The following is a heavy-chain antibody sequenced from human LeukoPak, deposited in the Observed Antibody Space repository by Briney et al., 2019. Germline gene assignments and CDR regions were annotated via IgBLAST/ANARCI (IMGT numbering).Heavy chain of an antibody. Sequence: PSQTLSLTCTVSGGSISSGGYYWSWIRQHPGKGLEWIGYIYYSGSTYYGPSLKSRVTISVDTSKNQFSLKLSSVTAADTAVYYCASSRLIAGYSYGSGITADYWGQGTLVTVSS. CDR2: IYYSGST. CDR3: ASSRLIAGYSYGSGITADY. J-gene: IGHJ4*02. D-gene: IGHD5-18*01. V-gene: IGHV4-31*03. CDR1: GGSISSGGYY.